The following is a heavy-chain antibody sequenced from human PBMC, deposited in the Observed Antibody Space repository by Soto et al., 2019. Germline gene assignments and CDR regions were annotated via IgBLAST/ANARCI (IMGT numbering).Heavy chain of an antibody. CDR3: ARDRSTYGGGGTGEVKENWFDP. Sequence: SETLSLTCSVSGGSISHYYWSWIRQSPGKGLEWIGYAYYSGSTDYNPSLKSRVTMAVDTSKNQVSLKLDSVTTADTAVYYCARDRSTYGGGGTGEVKENWFDPWGPGTLVTVSS. J-gene: IGHJ5*02. CDR1: GGSISHYY. D-gene: IGHD3-3*02. V-gene: IGHV4-59*01. CDR2: AYYSGST.